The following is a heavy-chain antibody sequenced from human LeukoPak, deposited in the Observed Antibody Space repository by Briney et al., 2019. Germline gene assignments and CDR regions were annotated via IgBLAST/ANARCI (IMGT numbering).Heavy chain of an antibody. Sequence: GASVKVSCKASGYTFTGYYMHWVRQAPGQGHEWMGWINPNSGGTNYAQKFQGRVTMTRDTSISTAYMELSRLRPDDTAVYYCAREFPDIVVVPAAQGFHYWGQGTLVTVSS. CDR2: INPNSGGT. J-gene: IGHJ4*02. CDR3: AREFPDIVVVPAAQGFHY. CDR1: GYTFTGYY. D-gene: IGHD2-2*01. V-gene: IGHV1-2*02.